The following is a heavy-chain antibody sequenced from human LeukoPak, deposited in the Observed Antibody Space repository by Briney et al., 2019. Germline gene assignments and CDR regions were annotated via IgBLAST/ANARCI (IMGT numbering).Heavy chain of an antibody. V-gene: IGHV4-30-4*01. Sequence: SQTLSLTCTVSGGSISSGDYYWSWIRQPPGKGLEWIGYIYYSGSTYYNPSLKSRVTISVDTSKNQFSLKLSSVTAADTAVHYCASHLVVPAAMDNYYGMDVWGKGTTVTVSS. D-gene: IGHD2-2*01. J-gene: IGHJ6*04. CDR3: ASHLVVPAAMDNYYGMDV. CDR2: IYYSGST. CDR1: GGSISSGDYY.